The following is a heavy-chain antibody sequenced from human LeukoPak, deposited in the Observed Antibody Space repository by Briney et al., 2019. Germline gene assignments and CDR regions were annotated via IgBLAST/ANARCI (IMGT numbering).Heavy chain of an antibody. CDR1: GGSISSYY. Sequence: SETLSLTCTVSGGSISSYYWSWIRQPPGKGLEWIGYIYYSGSTNYNPSLKSRVTISVDTSKNQFSLKLSSVTAADTAVYYCARCGSYLYYFDFWGQGTLVTVSS. V-gene: IGHV4-59*08. CDR2: IYYSGST. CDR3: ARCGSYLYYFDF. J-gene: IGHJ4*02. D-gene: IGHD1-26*01.